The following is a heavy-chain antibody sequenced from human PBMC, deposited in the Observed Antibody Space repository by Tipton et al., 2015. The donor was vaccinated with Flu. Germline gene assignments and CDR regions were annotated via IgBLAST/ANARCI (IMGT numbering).Heavy chain of an antibody. Sequence: TLSLTCTVSGGSISSGSYYWSWIRQPAGKGLEWIGRIYTSGSTNYNPSLKSRVTISVDTSKNQFSLKLSSVTAADTAVYYCASVLLEGVSFDYWGQGTLVTVSS. CDR1: GGSISSGSYY. CDR3: ASVLLEGVSFDY. V-gene: IGHV4-61*02. D-gene: IGHD2-15*01. CDR2: IYTSGST. J-gene: IGHJ4*02.